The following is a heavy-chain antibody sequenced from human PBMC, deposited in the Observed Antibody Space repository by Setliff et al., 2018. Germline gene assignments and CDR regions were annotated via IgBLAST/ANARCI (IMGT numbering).Heavy chain of an antibody. CDR2: ILPLFGSA. V-gene: IGHV1-69*13. Sequence: SVKVSCKASGYILNSYGFNWVRQAPGQGLEWVGGILPLFGSATYARKFQGRVTITADESTSTTYMEVSSLTSEDTAEYFCARGPISGSGTYYGADWGQGTLVTVSS. CDR1: GYILNSYG. CDR3: ARGPISGSGTYYGAD. J-gene: IGHJ4*02. D-gene: IGHD3-10*01.